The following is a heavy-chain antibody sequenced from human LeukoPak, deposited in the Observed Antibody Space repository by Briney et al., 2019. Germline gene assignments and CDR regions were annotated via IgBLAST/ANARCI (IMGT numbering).Heavy chain of an antibody. CDR3: ARANSSSATRNFFDY. V-gene: IGHV3-9*01. J-gene: IGHJ4*02. D-gene: IGHD2/OR15-2a*01. CDR1: GFAFDNYA. CDR2: ISWRSGAV. Sequence: SGGSLRLSCAASGFAFDNYAMHWGRQGPGRGLEWVSDISWRSGAVDYADSVKGRCIICGDNATQSLYLEMKDLRPEDTPFYYCARANSSSATRNFFDYWGQGTLVTVSS.